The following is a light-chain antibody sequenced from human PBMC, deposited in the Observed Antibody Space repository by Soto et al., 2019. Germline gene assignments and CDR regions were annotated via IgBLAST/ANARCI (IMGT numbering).Light chain of an antibody. CDR3: QQYITYPS. J-gene: IGKJ2*01. CDR1: HNINVW. V-gene: IGKV1-5*03. CDR2: KAS. Sequence: DIQMTQSPSTLSPSVGDRVTITCRASHNINVWLAWYQQKPGKAPNLLIYKASILESGVPSRFSGSGFGTEFTLTISSLQPDDFATYYCQQYITYPSFGQGTKLEIK.